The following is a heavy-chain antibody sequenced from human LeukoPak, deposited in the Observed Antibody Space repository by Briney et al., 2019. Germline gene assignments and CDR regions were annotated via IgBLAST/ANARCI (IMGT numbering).Heavy chain of an antibody. CDR3: ARDGPLYGDYPYYYYYMDV. V-gene: IGHV3-21*01. D-gene: IGHD4-17*01. CDR2: ISSSSSYI. Sequence: ETLSLTCTVSGGSISNSYYYWGWIRQPPGKGLEWVSTISSSSSYIYYTDSVKGRFTISRDNAKNSLYLQMNSLRAEDTAVYYCARDGPLYGDYPYYYYYMDVWGKGTTVTVSS. J-gene: IGHJ6*03. CDR1: GGSISNSYY.